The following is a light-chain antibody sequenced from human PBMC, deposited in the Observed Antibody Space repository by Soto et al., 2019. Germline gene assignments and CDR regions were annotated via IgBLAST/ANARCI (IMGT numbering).Light chain of an antibody. CDR1: QSINNN. CDR2: GAS. V-gene: IGKV3-15*01. Sequence: EIVMTQSPATLSVSPGERATLSRRASQSINNNLAWYQQKPGRATRLLIYGASARATGIPARFSGSGSGTEFTLTISSLQSEYFAVYYCQQYNNWPLTFGGGTKVEIK. CDR3: QQYNNWPLT. J-gene: IGKJ4*01.